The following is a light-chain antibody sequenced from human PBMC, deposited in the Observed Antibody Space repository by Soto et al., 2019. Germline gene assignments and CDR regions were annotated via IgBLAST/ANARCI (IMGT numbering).Light chain of an antibody. CDR2: GAS. J-gene: IGKJ5*01. CDR1: QGISSY. V-gene: IGKV1-9*01. Sequence: IQLTQSPSSLSASVGDRATITCRASQGISSYFAWYQQKPGKAPQLLIYGASTLEGGVPFRFSGSGSGTDFTLTISSLQPEDFATYYCQQPNTYPITFGQGTRLEIK. CDR3: QQPNTYPIT.